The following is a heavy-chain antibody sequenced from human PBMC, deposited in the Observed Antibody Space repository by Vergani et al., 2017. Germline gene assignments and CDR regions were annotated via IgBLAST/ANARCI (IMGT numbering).Heavy chain of an antibody. CDR2: ISHSGST. J-gene: IGHJ5*02. CDR3: ARGRGVYASGKRWFDP. Sequence: QVQLQQWGAGLLKPSETLSLTCAVSGGSFSGYYWSWIRQPPGKGLEWSGEISHSGSTNYNPSLKSRVTISIDTSKNQFSLKLNSVTAADTAVYYCARGRGVYASGKRWFDPWGQGTLVTVSS. V-gene: IGHV4-34*01. CDR1: GGSFSGYY. D-gene: IGHD3-10*01.